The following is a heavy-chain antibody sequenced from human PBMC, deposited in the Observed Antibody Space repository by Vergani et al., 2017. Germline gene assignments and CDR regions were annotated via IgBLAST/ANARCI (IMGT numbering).Heavy chain of an antibody. D-gene: IGHD2-15*01. CDR1: GYSFTSYW. Sequence: EVQLVQSGAEVKKPGESLKISCKVSGYSFTSYWIGWVRQMPGKGLEWMGIIYPGDSDTRYSPSFQGQVTISADKSISTAYLQWSSLKASDTAMYYCAGVFRYCSGGNCYSTGFDPWGQGTLVTVSS. V-gene: IGHV5-51*03. CDR3: AGVFRYCSGGNCYSTGFDP. J-gene: IGHJ5*02. CDR2: IYPGDSDT.